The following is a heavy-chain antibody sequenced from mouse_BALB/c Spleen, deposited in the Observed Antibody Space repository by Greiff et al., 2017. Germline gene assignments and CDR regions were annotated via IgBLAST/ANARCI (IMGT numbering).Heavy chain of an antibody. CDR2: IRGDGST. Sequence: QVQLKQSGPGLVAPSQCLSISCTVSGFTLTSYGVSWVRQPPGKGLEWLGVIRGDGSTNYHSALITRLSISKENSTSQVFLKLNSLQTDDTATYYCASFYGGYPDWGQGTLVTVSA. V-gene: IGHV2-3*01. CDR1: GFTLTSYG. D-gene: IGHD2-3*01. CDR3: ASFYGGYPD. J-gene: IGHJ3*01.